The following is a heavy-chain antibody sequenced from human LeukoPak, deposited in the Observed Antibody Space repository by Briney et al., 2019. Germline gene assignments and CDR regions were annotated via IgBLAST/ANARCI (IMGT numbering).Heavy chain of an antibody. CDR3: ARQAWVPTSPSAAFDI. CDR2: IYPGDSDT. D-gene: IGHD2/OR15-2a*01. J-gene: IGHJ3*02. V-gene: IGHV5-51*01. CDR1: GYSFTSYW. Sequence: GESLKISCKGSGYSFTSYWIGWVCQMPGKGLEWMGIIYPGDSDTRYSPSFQGQVTISADKSISTAYLQWSSLKASDTAMYYCARQAWVPTSPSAAFDIWGQGTMVTVSS.